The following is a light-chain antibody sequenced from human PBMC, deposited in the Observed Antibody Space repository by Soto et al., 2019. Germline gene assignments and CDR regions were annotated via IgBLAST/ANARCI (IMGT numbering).Light chain of an antibody. CDR3: SSYAGSNNYV. V-gene: IGLV2-8*01. CDR2: EVS. CDR1: SRDVGGYNY. J-gene: IGLJ1*01. Sequence: QSALTQPPSASGSPGQSVTISCTGTSRDVGGYNYVSWYQQYPDKAPKLIIYEVSKRPSGVPDRFSGSKSGNTASLTVSGLQAEDEADYYCSSYAGSNNYVFGSGTKVTVL.